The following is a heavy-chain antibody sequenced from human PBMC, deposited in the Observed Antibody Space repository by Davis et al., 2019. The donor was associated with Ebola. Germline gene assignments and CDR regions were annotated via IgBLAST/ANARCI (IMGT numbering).Heavy chain of an antibody. D-gene: IGHD3-3*01. CDR2: IYYSGST. J-gene: IGHJ5*02. Sequence: SETLSLTCTVSGGSISSYYWNWIRQPPGKGLEWIGYIYYSGSTNYNPSLKSRVTISVDTSKNQFSLKLSSVTAADTAVYYCARLGPRFLEWLFWFDPWGQGTLVTVSS. CDR1: GGSISSYY. CDR3: ARLGPRFLEWLFWFDP. V-gene: IGHV4-59*12.